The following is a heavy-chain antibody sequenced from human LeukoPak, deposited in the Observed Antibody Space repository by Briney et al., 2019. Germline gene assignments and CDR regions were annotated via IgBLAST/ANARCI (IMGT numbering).Heavy chain of an antibody. D-gene: IGHD6-13*01. CDR3: ARDLTIAAAGTGGAFDI. Sequence: PSETLSLTCTVSGGSISSYYWSWIRQPAGKGLEWIGRIYTSGSTNYNPSLKSRVTMSVDTSKNQFSLKLSSVTAADTAVYYCARDLTIAAAGTGGAFDIWGQGTMVTVSS. J-gene: IGHJ3*02. V-gene: IGHV4-4*07. CDR2: IYTSGST. CDR1: GGSISSYY.